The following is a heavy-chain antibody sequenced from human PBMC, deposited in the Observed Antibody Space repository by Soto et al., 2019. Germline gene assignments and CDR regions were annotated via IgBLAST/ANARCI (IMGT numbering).Heavy chain of an antibody. CDR3: ATMGTPATGLYYFDY. CDR1: GGSIGTSS. V-gene: IGHV4-59*08. CDR2: IFNSGST. Sequence: SETLSLTCTVSGGSIGTSSWNWIRQPPGKGLEWIGCIFNSGSTNYNPSLKSRVTISVHTSKNQFSLNLTFVTAADTAVYYCATMGTPATGLYYFDYWGQGTLVTVSS. D-gene: IGHD2-15*01. J-gene: IGHJ4*02.